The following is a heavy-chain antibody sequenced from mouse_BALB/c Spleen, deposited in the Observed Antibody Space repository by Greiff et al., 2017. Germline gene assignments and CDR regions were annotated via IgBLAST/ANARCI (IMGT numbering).Heavy chain of an antibody. J-gene: IGHJ4*01. CDR3: VRNYRLDY. D-gene: IGHD2-14*01. Sequence: EVQGVESGGGLVQPKGSLKLSCAASGFTFNTYAMNWVRQAPGKGLEWVARIRSKSNNYATYYADSVKDRFTISRDDSQSMLYLQMNNLKTEDTAMYYCVRNYRLDYWGQGTSVTVSS. CDR1: GFTFNTYA. CDR2: IRSKSNNYAT. V-gene: IGHV10-1*02.